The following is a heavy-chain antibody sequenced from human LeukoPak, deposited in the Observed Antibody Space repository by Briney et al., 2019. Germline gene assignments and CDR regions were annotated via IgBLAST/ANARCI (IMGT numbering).Heavy chain of an antibody. D-gene: IGHD6-19*01. J-gene: IGHJ1*01. Sequence: GGSLRLSCAASGFTFSSYAMSWVRQAPGKGLEWVSAISGSGGSTYYADSVKGRFTISRDNSKNTPYLQMNSLRAEDTAVYYCAKDLTVAGPAEYLQHWGQGTLVTVSS. CDR1: GFTFSSYA. CDR2: ISGSGGST. CDR3: AKDLTVAGPAEYLQH. V-gene: IGHV3-23*01.